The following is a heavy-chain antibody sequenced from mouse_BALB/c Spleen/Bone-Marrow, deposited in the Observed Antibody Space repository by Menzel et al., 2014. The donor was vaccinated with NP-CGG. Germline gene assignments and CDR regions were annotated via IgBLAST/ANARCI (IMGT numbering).Heavy chain of an antibody. J-gene: IGHJ3*01. D-gene: IGHD2-2*01. CDR3: ARSGYGYDWFAY. V-gene: IGHV1-67*01. CDR1: GYTFTDYA. Sequence: VQLVESGPELVRPGVSVKISCKGSGYTFTDYAMHWVKQSHAKSLEWIGVISTYSGNTNYNQKFKGKATMIVDKSSSTAYMELARLTSEDSAIYYCARSGYGYDWFAYWGQGTLVTVSA. CDR2: ISTYSGNT.